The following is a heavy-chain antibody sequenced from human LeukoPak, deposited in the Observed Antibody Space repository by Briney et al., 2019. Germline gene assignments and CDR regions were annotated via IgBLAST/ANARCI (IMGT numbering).Heavy chain of an antibody. J-gene: IGHJ4*02. Sequence: PGGSLRLSCAASGFTFSSYSMNWARQAPGKGLEWVAVISYDGSYKNYVDSVKGRFTISRDISKNTLYLQMNSLRAEDTAVYYCAKRLGYYDSSEGYFDQWGQGTLVTVSS. D-gene: IGHD3-22*01. CDR3: AKRLGYYDSSEGYFDQ. CDR1: GFTFSSYS. CDR2: ISYDGSYK. V-gene: IGHV3-30*18.